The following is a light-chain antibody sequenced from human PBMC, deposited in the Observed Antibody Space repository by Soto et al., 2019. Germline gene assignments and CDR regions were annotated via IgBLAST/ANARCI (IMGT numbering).Light chain of an antibody. V-gene: IGLV4-69*01. J-gene: IGLJ1*01. CDR3: QTWGTGIRV. CDR1: SGHSSYA. Sequence: QAVVTQSPSASASLGASVKLTCTLSSGHSSYAIAWHQLQPEKGPRYLMKLNSDGSHSKGDGIPDRFSGSSSGAERYLTISSLQSEDEADYYCQTWGTGIRVFGTGTKVTVL. CDR2: LNSDGSH.